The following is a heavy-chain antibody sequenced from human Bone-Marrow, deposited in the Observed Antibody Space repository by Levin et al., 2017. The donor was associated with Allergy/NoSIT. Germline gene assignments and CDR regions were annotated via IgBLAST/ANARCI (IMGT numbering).Heavy chain of an antibody. J-gene: IGHJ4*02. Sequence: AGGSLRLSCAVSGFTFSSYWMTWVRQAPGKGLEWVANIKQDGSEKYYVDSVKGRFTISRDNAKNSLYLQMNSLRDEDTAVYYCARDADGHLDQWGQGTLVTVSS. CDR2: IKQDGSEK. V-gene: IGHV3-7*01. D-gene: IGHD5-24*01. CDR3: ARDADGHLDQ. CDR1: GFTFSSYW.